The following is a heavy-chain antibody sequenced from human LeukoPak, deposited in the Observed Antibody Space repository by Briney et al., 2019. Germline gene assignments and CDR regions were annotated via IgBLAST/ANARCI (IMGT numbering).Heavy chain of an antibody. Sequence: ASVNVSCKASGYTFTGYYMHWVRQAPGQGLEWMGWINPNSGGTNYAQKFQGRVPMTRDTSISTAYMELSRLRSDDTAVYYCARVLDDSGGYYFILGAFDIWGLGTMVTVSS. J-gene: IGHJ3*02. CDR1: GYTFTGYY. D-gene: IGHD3-22*01. CDR2: INPNSGGT. CDR3: ARVLDDSGGYYFILGAFDI. V-gene: IGHV1-2*02.